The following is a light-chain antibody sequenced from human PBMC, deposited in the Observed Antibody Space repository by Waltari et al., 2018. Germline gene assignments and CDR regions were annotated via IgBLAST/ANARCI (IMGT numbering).Light chain of an antibody. J-gene: IGKJ5*01. CDR1: PSVSRGY. CDR3: QQYGNSPIT. CDR2: GAS. V-gene: IGKV3-20*01. Sequence: EVVLTQSPGTLSLSPGERATLPCRASPSVSRGYLAWNQQKPGQAPRLLIYGASNRATGVPDRFSGSGSGADFTLTISRLEPEDFAVYYCQQYGNSPITFGQGTRLEIK.